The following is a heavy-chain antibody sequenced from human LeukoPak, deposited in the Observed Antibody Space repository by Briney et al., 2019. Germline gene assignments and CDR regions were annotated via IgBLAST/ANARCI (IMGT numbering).Heavy chain of an antibody. CDR2: ISGSGSST. D-gene: IGHD2-2*01. J-gene: IGHJ4*02. V-gene: IGHV3-23*01. Sequence: GGSLRLSCAASGFTFGSYAMSWVRQAPGKGLEWVSAISGSGSSTYYADSVKGRFTISRDNSKNTLYLQMNSLRAEDAAVYYCAKDGGGGEWLVVPVAIVPDAYWGQGTLVTVSS. CDR1: GFTFGSYA. CDR3: AKDGGGGEWLVVPVAIVPDAY.